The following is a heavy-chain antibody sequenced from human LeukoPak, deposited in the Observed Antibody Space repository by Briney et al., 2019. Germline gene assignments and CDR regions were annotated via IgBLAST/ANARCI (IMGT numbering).Heavy chain of an antibody. CDR3: ASAKRFSSGWLDCFDY. V-gene: IGHV3-30*04. CDR1: GFTFSGYS. Sequence: GGSLRLSCAGFGFTFSGYSMHWVRQAPGKGLEWVAVTSFDESNKYYADSVKGRFTISRDNSMNTVYLQMYSLRDGDTAVYYSASAKRFSSGWLDCFDYWGQGTLVTVSS. J-gene: IGHJ4*02. D-gene: IGHD6-19*01. CDR2: TSFDESNK.